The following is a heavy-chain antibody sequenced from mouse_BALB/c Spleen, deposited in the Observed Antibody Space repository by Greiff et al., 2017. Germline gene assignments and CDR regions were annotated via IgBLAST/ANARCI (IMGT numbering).Heavy chain of an antibody. V-gene: IGHV2-2*02. CDR1: GFSLTSYG. CDR3: ARKEGLGYYGNSFAY. CDR2: IWSGGST. Sequence: QVQLKESGPGLVQPSQSLSITCTVSGFSLTSYGVHWVRQSPGKGLEWLGVIWSGGSTDYNAAFISRLSISKDNSKSQVFFKMNSLQANDTAIYYCARKEGLGYYGNSFAYWGQGTLVTVSA. D-gene: IGHD2-1*01. J-gene: IGHJ3*01.